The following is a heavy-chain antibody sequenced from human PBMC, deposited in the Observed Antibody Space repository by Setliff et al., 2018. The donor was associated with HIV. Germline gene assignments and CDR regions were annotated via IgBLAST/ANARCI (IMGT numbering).Heavy chain of an antibody. CDR3: TREVSGDPAMATTRIDY. J-gene: IGHJ4*02. Sequence: SETLSLTCSVSGDSISSGSYFWGWIRQTPGKGLEWIGNIYYTGFAYYNPSLKSRVTISLDTSKTHFFLNLTSVTDADTAVYFCTREVSGDPAMATTRIDYWGQGKLVTVSS. D-gene: IGHD1-1*01. CDR1: GDSISSGSYF. CDR2: IYYTGFA. V-gene: IGHV4-39*02.